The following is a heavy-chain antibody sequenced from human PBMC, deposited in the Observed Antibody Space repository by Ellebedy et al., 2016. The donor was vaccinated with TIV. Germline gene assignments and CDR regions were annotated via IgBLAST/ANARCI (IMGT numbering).Heavy chain of an antibody. D-gene: IGHD3-22*01. CDR3: ARLPDSSGYSYYFDY. CDR2: IYPGDSDT. J-gene: IGHJ4*02. CDR1: GYSFTSYW. Sequence: KVSXXGSGYSFTSYWIGWVRQMPGKGLEWMGIIYPGDSDTTYSPSFQGQVTISADKSISTAYLQWSSLKASDIAMYYCARLPDSSGYSYYFDYWGQGTLVTVSS. V-gene: IGHV5-51*01.